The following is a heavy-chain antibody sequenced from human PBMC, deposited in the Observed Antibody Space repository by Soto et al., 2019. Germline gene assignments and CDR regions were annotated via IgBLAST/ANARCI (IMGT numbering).Heavy chain of an antibody. CDR1: GYTFTSYG. CDR3: TRGRPDAVTIFGVVIIGYYDMDV. V-gene: IGHV1-18*01. CDR2: ISAYNGNT. D-gene: IGHD3-3*01. Sequence: GSSVKVSCKASGYTFTSYGISWVRQAPGQGLEWMGWISAYNGNTNYAQKLQGRVTMTRDTSTSTVYMELSSLTSEDTAVYYCTRGRPDAVTIFGVVIIGYYDMDVWGQGTTVTVSS. J-gene: IGHJ6*02.